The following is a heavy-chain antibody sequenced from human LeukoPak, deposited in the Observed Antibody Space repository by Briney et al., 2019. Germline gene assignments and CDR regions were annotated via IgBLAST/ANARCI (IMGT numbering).Heavy chain of an antibody. Sequence: VASVKVSCKASGYTFSSYSISWVRQAPGQGLEWMGWISAYNINTNYAQKFQGRVTMTTDTATSTAYMELRSLRSDDTAVYYCAKTGPTKYYYCMDVWGKGTTVTVSS. V-gene: IGHV1-18*01. J-gene: IGHJ6*03. D-gene: IGHD1-7*01. CDR2: ISAYNINT. CDR1: GYTFSSYS. CDR3: AKTGPTKYYYCMDV.